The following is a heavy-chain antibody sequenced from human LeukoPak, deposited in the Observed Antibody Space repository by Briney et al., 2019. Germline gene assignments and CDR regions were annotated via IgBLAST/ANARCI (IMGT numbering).Heavy chain of an antibody. Sequence: SESLSLTCTVSGGSISSYYWSWIRQSPGKGLECIGYIHYTGSTNYNPSLKSRVTMSVDTSKNQFSLKLSSVTAADTAVYYCARDVSVAAAANRWFDPWGQGTLVTVSS. CDR1: GGSISSYY. CDR3: ARDVSVAAAANRWFDP. V-gene: IGHV4-59*12. D-gene: IGHD6-13*01. J-gene: IGHJ5*02. CDR2: IHYTGST.